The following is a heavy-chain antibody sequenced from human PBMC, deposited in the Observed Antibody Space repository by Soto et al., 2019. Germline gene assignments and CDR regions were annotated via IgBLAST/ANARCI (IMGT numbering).Heavy chain of an antibody. V-gene: IGHV1-69*01. CDR1: GGTFSSYA. D-gene: IGHD1-26*01. CDR2: IIPIFGTV. Sequence: QVQLVQSGAEVKKPGSSVKVSCKASGGTFSSYAISWVRQAPGQGLEWMGGIIPIFGTVNYAQKFQGRVTITADESTSKAYMQLSSLRSEDTAVYYCARVVGATTAVAFDIWGQGTMVTVSS. J-gene: IGHJ3*02. CDR3: ARVVGATTAVAFDI.